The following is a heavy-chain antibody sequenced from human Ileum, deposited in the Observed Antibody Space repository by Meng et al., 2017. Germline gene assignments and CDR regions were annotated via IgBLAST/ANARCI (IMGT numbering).Heavy chain of an antibody. Sequence: QLRLQESGPGLVKPSETLSLTCSVSSGSFTNNNYYWVWIRRPPGKGLEWIGSIYYGGSTYYNPSLKSRVTISVDTSMNQFSLKLISVTAADTAVYYCARRAHYGDPPRWGQGTLVTVSS. CDR2: IYYGGST. J-gene: IGHJ4*02. CDR3: ARRAHYGDPPR. V-gene: IGHV4-39*01. D-gene: IGHD4-17*01. CDR1: SGSFTNNNYY.